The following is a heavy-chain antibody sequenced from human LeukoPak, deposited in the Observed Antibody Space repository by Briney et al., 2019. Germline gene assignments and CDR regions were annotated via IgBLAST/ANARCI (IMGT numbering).Heavy chain of an antibody. CDR2: IYYSGST. J-gene: IGHJ6*02. CDR1: GGSIISGTYY. Sequence: PSQTLSLTCTVSGGSIISGTYYWSWIRQPPGKGLEWIGYIYYSGSTNYNPSLKSRVTISVDTSKNQFSLKLSSVTAADTAVYYCARDTGHQLSRRNYYAMDVWGQGTTVTVSS. D-gene: IGHD2-2*01. V-gene: IGHV4-61*01. CDR3: ARDTGHQLSRRNYYAMDV.